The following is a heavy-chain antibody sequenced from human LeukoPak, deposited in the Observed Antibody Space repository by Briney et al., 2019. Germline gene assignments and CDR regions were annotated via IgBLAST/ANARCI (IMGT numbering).Heavy chain of an antibody. V-gene: IGHV4-4*07. CDR3: ARDSITGTTCFDS. D-gene: IGHD1-20*01. J-gene: IGHJ4*02. CDR1: GGSISNYY. CDR2: IYTSGST. Sequence: SETLSLTCTVSGGSISNYYWSWIRQPAGKRLEWIGRIYTSGSTNYNPSLQSQVTMSVDTSKNQFSLKLTSVTAADTAVYYCARDSITGTTCFDSWGQGTLVTVSS.